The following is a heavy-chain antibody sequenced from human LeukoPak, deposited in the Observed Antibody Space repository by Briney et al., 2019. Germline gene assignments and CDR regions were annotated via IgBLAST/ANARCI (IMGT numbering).Heavy chain of an antibody. D-gene: IGHD6-19*01. J-gene: IGHJ4*02. Sequence: GGSLRLSCAASGFTFNIYWMHWVRQAPGKGLVWVSRIKSDGSSTAYADSVKGRFTVSRDSAKNTVFLQMNSLGAEDTAVYYCASSPDSSGWYNNWGQGTLVTVSS. CDR1: GFTFNIYW. V-gene: IGHV3-74*01. CDR3: ASSPDSSGWYNN. CDR2: IKSDGSST.